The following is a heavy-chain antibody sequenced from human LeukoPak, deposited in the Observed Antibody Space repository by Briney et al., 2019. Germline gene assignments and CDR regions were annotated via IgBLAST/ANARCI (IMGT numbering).Heavy chain of an antibody. CDR3: ARRGVRFLEWPVLRGPFDY. V-gene: IGHV4-39*01. J-gene: IGHJ4*02. CDR1: GGSISSSSYY. CDR2: IYYSGST. D-gene: IGHD3-3*01. Sequence: SETLSLTCTVSGGSISSSSYYWGWIRQPPGKGLEWIGSIYYSGSTYYNPSLKSRVTISVDTSKNQFSLKLSSVTAADTAVYYCARRGVRFLEWPVLRGPFDYWGQGTLVTVSS.